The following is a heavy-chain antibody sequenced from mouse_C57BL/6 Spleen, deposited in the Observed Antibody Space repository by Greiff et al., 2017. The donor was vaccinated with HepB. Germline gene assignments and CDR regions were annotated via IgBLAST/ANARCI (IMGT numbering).Heavy chain of an antibody. CDR3: ARWTAQASFAY. CDR1: GYAFSSSW. V-gene: IGHV1-82*01. D-gene: IGHD3-2*02. J-gene: IGHJ3*01. CDR2: IYPGDGDT. Sequence: VQLQQSGPELVKPGASVKISCKASGYAFSSSWMNWVKQRPGKGLEWIGRIYPGDGDTNYNGKFKGKATLTADKSSSTAYMQLSSLTSADSAVYFCARWTAQASFAYWGQGTLVTVSA.